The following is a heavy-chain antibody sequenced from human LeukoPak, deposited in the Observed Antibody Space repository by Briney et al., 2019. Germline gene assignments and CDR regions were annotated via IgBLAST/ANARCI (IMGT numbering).Heavy chain of an antibody. V-gene: IGHV4-39*07. CDR3: ARHGYSSSWYPWYFDY. Sequence: SSETLSLTCTVAGGSISSSSYYWGWMRQPPGKGLEWIGSIYYSGSTYYNPSLKSRVTISVDTSKNQFSLKLSSVTAADTAVYYCARHGYSSSWYPWYFDYWGQGTVVTVSS. D-gene: IGHD6-13*01. CDR2: IYYSGST. CDR1: GGSISSSSYY. J-gene: IGHJ4*02.